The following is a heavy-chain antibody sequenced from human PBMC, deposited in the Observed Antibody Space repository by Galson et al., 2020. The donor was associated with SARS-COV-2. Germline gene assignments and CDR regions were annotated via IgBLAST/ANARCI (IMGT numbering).Heavy chain of an antibody. CDR2: IIPILGIA. CDR1: GGTFSSYT. D-gene: IGHD3-22*01. Sequence: SVKVSCKASGGTFSSYTISWARQAPGQGLEWMGRIIPILGIANYAQKFQGRVTITADKSTSTAYMELSSLRSEDTAVDYCAAAECYYDSSGAINYYYYGMDGWGQGTTVTVSS. J-gene: IGHJ6*01. CDR3: AAAECYYDSSGAINYYYYGMDG. V-gene: IGHV1-69*02.